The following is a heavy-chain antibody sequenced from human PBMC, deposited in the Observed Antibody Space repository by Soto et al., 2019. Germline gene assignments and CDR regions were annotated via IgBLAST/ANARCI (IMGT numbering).Heavy chain of an antibody. CDR3: GRDAVTKRDFYYYGMDV. Sequence: QVQLQESGPGLVKPSQTLSLTCTVSGGSIKNSGYYWSWIRQHPEKGLEWIGYISYSGSTDYAPSPTRRVPMSVDTSKNQFSLNLTAVTAADTAVYYCGRDAVTKRDFYYYGMDVWGRGTTVTVSS. CDR2: ISYSGST. V-gene: IGHV4-31*03. D-gene: IGHD4-4*01. J-gene: IGHJ6*02. CDR1: GGSIKNSGYY.